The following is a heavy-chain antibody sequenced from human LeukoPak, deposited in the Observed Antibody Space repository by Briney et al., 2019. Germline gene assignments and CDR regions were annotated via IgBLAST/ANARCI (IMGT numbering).Heavy chain of an antibody. V-gene: IGHV3-11*06. D-gene: IGHD3-3*01. CDR2: ISSSSSYT. J-gene: IGHJ4*02. Sequence: GGPLRLSCAASGFTFSDYYMSWIRQAPGKGLEWISYISSSSSYTNYADSVKGRFTISRDNAKNSLYLQMNSLRAEDTAVYYCARDTKRFQKYYFDYWGQGTLVTVSS. CDR1: GFTFSDYY. CDR3: ARDTKRFQKYYFDY.